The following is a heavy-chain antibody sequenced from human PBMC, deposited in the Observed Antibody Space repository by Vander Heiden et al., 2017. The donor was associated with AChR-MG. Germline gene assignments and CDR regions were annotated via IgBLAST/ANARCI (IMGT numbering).Heavy chain of an antibody. CDR2: MSGSGGST. Sequence: EVQLLESGGGLVQPGGSLRLPCAASGFTFSSYAMSWFRQAPGKGLQWVSAMSGSGGSTYYADSVKGRFNISRDNSKNTLYLQMNSLRAEDTAVYYCAKVRKVDAARIAPRDFDYWGQGTLVTVSS. CDR3: AKVRKVDAARIAPRDFDY. V-gene: IGHV3-23*01. CDR1: GFTFSSYA. D-gene: IGHD5-18*01. J-gene: IGHJ4*02.